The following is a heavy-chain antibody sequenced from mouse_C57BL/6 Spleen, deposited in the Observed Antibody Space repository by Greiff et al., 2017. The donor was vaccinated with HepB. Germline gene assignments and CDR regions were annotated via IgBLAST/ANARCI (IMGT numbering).Heavy chain of an antibody. CDR1: GYTFTDYE. Sequence: VQLQQSGAELVRPGASVTLSCKASGYTFTDYEMHWVKQTPVHGLEWIGAIDPETGGTAYNQKFKGKAILTADKSSSTAYMELRSLTSEDSAVYYCTRSSLFIATVVAMGAWFAYWGQGTLVTVSA. D-gene: IGHD1-1*01. V-gene: IGHV1-15*01. CDR2: IDPETGGT. CDR3: TRSSLFIATVVAMGAWFAY. J-gene: IGHJ3*01.